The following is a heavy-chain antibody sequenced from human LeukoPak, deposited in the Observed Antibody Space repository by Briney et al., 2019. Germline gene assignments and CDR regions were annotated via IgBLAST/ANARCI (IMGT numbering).Heavy chain of an antibody. CDR2: IIPILGIA. D-gene: IGHD3-10*01. Sequence: SVKVSCKASGGTFSSYAISWVRQAPGQGLEWMGRIIPILGIANYAQKFQGRVTITADKSTSTAYMELSSLRSEDTAVYYCARALDSYGSGSYPLEYWGQGTLVTVSS. CDR3: ARALDSYGSGSYPLEY. J-gene: IGHJ4*02. CDR1: GGTFSSYA. V-gene: IGHV1-69*04.